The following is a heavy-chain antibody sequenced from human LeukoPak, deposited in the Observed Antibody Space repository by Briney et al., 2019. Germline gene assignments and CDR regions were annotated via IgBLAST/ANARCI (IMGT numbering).Heavy chain of an antibody. CDR1: GFTFDDYG. CDR3: AREGTTVIYNKFDY. J-gene: IGHJ4*02. CDR2: INWNGGST. V-gene: IGHV3-20*04. Sequence: RPGGSLRLSCAASGFTFDDYGMSWVRQAPGKGLEWVSGINWNGGSTGYADSVKGRFTISRDNAKNSLYLQMNSLRAEDTALYYCAREGTTVIYNKFDYWGQGTLVTVSS. D-gene: IGHD4-17*01.